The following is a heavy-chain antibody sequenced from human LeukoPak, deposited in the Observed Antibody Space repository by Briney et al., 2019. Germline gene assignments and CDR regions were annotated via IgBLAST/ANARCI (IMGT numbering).Heavy chain of an antibody. Sequence: GGSLRLSCAASGFTFSSYGMHWVRQAPGKGLEWVAFIRYDGSNKYYADSVKGRFTISRDNSKNTLYLQMNSLRAEDTAVYYCAKDRVVIAMKGEYDYWGQGTLVTVSS. CDR2: IRYDGSNK. D-gene: IGHD2-21*01. J-gene: IGHJ4*02. CDR3: AKDRVVIAMKGEYDY. CDR1: GFTFSSYG. V-gene: IGHV3-30*02.